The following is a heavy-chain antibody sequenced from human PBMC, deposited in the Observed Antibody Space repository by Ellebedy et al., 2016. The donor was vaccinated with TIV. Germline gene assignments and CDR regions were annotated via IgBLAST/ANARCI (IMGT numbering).Heavy chain of an antibody. CDR2: LSYDGNIE. V-gene: IGHV3-30*18. Sequence: PGGSLRLSCAASGFTFSSYSMHWVRQAPGKGLEWVASLSYDGNIEYYGESVKGRFTISRDTSKKTLYLHMNGPRAEDTAVYYCAKPFVGHCISTICYVFDDWGQGTLVTVSS. J-gene: IGHJ4*02. CDR3: AKPFVGHCISTICYVFDD. CDR1: GFTFSSYS. D-gene: IGHD2-2*01.